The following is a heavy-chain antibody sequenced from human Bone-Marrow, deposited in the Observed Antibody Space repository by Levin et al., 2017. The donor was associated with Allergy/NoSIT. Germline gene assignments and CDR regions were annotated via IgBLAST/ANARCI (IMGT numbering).Heavy chain of an antibody. D-gene: IGHD3-10*01. Sequence: HGESLKISCAASGFTLSSTGMHWVRQAPGKGLEWVTVIWSNGINKYYADFVKGRFTHSRDDSKNTLFLQMNSLRVEDTAVYYCARERGPFDGFDLWGQGTIVTVSS. CDR2: IWSNGINK. CDR1: GFTLSSTG. V-gene: IGHV3-33*01. J-gene: IGHJ3*01. CDR3: ARERGPFDGFDL.